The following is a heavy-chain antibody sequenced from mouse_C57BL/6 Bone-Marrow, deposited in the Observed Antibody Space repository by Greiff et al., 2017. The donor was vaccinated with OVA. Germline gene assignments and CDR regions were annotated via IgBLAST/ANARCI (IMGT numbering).Heavy chain of an antibody. J-gene: IGHJ2*01. CDR2: INPSSGYT. CDR1: GYTFTSYT. V-gene: IGHV1-4*01. D-gene: IGHD2-5*01. Sequence: VKLMESGAELARPGASVKMSCKASGYTFTSYTMHWVKQRPGQGLEWIGYINPSSGYTKYNQKFKDKATLTADKSSSTAYMQLSSLTSEDSAVYYCASAYYSNSHFDYWGQGTTLIVSS. CDR3: ASAYYSNSHFDY.